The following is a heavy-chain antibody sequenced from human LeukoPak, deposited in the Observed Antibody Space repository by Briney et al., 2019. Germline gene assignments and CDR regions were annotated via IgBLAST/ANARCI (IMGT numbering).Heavy chain of an antibody. J-gene: IGHJ5*02. D-gene: IGHD1-1*01. Sequence: GGSLRLSCAASGFTFSYYTMNWVRQAPGKGLEWVSSINSIGSYMYYADSVKGRFTISRDNAKDSLYLQMSSLKAEDTAVYYCARDDVAWNDVHWFDPWGQGTLVTVSS. CDR1: GFTFSYYT. V-gene: IGHV3-21*01. CDR2: INSIGSYM. CDR3: ARDDVAWNDVHWFDP.